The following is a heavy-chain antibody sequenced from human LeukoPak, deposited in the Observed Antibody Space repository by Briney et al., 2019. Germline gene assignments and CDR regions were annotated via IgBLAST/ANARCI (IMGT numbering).Heavy chain of an antibody. V-gene: IGHV3-53*01. Sequence: GGSLRLSCAASGFTVSSNYMSWVCQAPGKGLEWVSVVYSGGSTYYADSVKGRFTISRDNSKNTLYLQMNSLRAEDTAVYYCARDRGSGRIFDYWGQGTLVTVSS. CDR2: VYSGGST. J-gene: IGHJ4*02. D-gene: IGHD3-10*01. CDR1: GFTVSSNY. CDR3: ARDRGSGRIFDY.